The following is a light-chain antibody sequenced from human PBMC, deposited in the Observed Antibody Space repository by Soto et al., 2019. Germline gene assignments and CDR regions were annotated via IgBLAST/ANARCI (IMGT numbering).Light chain of an antibody. CDR3: CSYTSSNTLV. CDR2: EVN. J-gene: IGLJ2*01. CDR1: SSDIGSYDL. V-gene: IGLV2-23*02. Sequence: QSALTQPASVSGSPGQSITISCTGASSDIGSYDLVSWDQQNPGKTPRLIIYEVNKRPWGVSNRFSGSKSGNTASLTISGLQAEDEADYYCCSYTSSNTLVFGGGTKLTVL.